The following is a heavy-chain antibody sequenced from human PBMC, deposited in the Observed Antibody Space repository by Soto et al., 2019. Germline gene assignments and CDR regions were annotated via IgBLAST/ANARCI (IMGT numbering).Heavy chain of an antibody. Sequence: PGGSLRLSCAASGFTFSSYWMSWVRQAPGKGLEWVANIKQDGSEKYYVDSVKGRFTISRDNAKNSLYLQMNSLRAEDTAVYYCARDHCSGGSCYSYYYYGMDVWGQGTTVTVSS. D-gene: IGHD2-15*01. CDR3: ARDHCSGGSCYSYYYYGMDV. V-gene: IGHV3-7*01. CDR2: IKQDGSEK. CDR1: GFTFSSYW. J-gene: IGHJ6*02.